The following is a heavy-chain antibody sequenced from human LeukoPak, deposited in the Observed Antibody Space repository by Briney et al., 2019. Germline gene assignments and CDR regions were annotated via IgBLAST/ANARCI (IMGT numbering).Heavy chain of an antibody. CDR1: GGSFSGYY. CDR2: INHSGST. D-gene: IGHD1-26*01. Sequence: PSETLSLTCAVYGGSFSGYYWSWIRQPPGKGLEWIGEINHSGSTNYNPSLKSRVTISVDTSKNQFSLKLSSVTAADTAVYYCVREREGSNSEHWGQGTLVTVSS. V-gene: IGHV4-34*01. CDR3: VREREGSNSEH. J-gene: IGHJ1*01.